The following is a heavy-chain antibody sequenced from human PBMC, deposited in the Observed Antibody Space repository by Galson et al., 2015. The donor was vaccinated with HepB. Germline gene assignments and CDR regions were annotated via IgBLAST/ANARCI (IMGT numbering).Heavy chain of an antibody. CDR1: GFTFSSYG. V-gene: IGHV3-30*18. CDR2: ISYDGSNK. J-gene: IGHJ4*02. CDR3: AKEGGIAAAGIIDCVDY. D-gene: IGHD6-13*01. Sequence: SLRLSCAASGFTFSSYGMHWVRQAPGKGLEWVAVISYDGSNKYYADSVKGRFTISRDNSKNTLYLQMNSLRAEDTAVYYCAKEGGIAAAGIIDCVDYWGQGTLVTVSS.